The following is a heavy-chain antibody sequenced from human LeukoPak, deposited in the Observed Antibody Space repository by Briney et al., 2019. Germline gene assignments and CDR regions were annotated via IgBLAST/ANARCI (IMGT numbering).Heavy chain of an antibody. V-gene: IGHV1-2*02. D-gene: IGHD1-26*01. CDR3: ARERGRELLRGNWFDP. CDR2: INPNSGGT. J-gene: IGHJ5*02. Sequence: GASVKVSCKASGYTFTGYYMNWVRQAPGQGLEWMGWINPNSGGTNYAQKFQGRVTMTRDTSISTAYMELSRLRSDDTAVYYYARERGRELLRGNWFDPWGQGTLVTVSS. CDR1: GYTFTGYY.